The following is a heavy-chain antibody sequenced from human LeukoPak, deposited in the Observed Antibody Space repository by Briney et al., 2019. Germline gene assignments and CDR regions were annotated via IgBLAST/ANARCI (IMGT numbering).Heavy chain of an antibody. CDR1: GFTFSSYA. CDR2: ISYDGSNK. Sequence: PGGSLRLSCAASGFTFSSYAMYWVRQAPGKGLEWVAVISYDGSNKYYADSVKGRFTISRDNSKNTLYLQMNSLRAEDTAVYYCARGPTVPKGYWGQGTLVTVSS. V-gene: IGHV3-30*01. J-gene: IGHJ4*02. D-gene: IGHD4-17*01. CDR3: ARGPTVPKGY.